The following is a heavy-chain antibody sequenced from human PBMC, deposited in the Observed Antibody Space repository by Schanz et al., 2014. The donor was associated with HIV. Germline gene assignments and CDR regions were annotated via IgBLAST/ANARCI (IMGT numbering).Heavy chain of an antibody. J-gene: IGHJ6*02. CDR3: AKDEYYYGSGSYIYFYYGMDV. D-gene: IGHD3-10*01. CDR2: ISYDGSNK. V-gene: IGHV3-30*18. Sequence: QVHLVESGGGVVQPGRSLRLSCEVSGFSFSNFGMHWVRQAPGKGLEWVALISYDGSNKYYSDSVKGRFTISRDNSRNTLYLEMNSLRADDTAVYYCAKDEYYYGSGSYIYFYYGMDVWGQGTTVTVSS. CDR1: GFSFSNFG.